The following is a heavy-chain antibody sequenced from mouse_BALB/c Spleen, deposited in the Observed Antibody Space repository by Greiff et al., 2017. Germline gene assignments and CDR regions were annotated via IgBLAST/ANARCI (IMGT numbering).Heavy chain of an antibody. D-gene: IGHD2-4*01. J-gene: IGHJ2*01. CDR2: IWAGGST. V-gene: IGHV2-9*02. Sequence: VHLVESGPGLVAPSQSLSITCTVSGFSLTSYGVHWVRQPPGKGLEWLGVIWAGGSTNYNSALMSRLSISKDNSKSQVFLKMNSLQTDDTAMYYCARDHTITTVYYFDYWGQGTTLTVSS. CDR3: ARDHTITTVYYFDY. CDR1: GFSLTSYG.